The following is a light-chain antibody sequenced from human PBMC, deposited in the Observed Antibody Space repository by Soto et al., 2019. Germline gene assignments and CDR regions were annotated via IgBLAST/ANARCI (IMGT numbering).Light chain of an antibody. CDR3: AAWDDNLNAYV. Sequence: QSVLTQPPSASSTPGQTVTISCSGSTSNIGTFYVYWYQHLPGAAPKLLIYIGDQRASGVSDRFSGSKSGTSASLAISRLRSDDEADYYCAAWDDNLNAYVFGSGTKVTVL. V-gene: IGLV1-47*02. J-gene: IGLJ1*01. CDR2: IGD. CDR1: TSNIGTFY.